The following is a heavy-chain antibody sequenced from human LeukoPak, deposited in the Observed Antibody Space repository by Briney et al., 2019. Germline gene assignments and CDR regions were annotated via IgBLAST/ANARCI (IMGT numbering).Heavy chain of an antibody. CDR1: GGSISSYY. CDR2: IYYSGST. D-gene: IGHD6-19*01. V-gene: IGHV4-59*12. Sequence: SETLSLTCTVSGGSISSYYWSWIRQPPGKGLEWIGYIYYSGSTNYNPSLKSRVTISVDTSKNQFSLKLSSVTAADTAVYYCARVGPRAVAGTHRDYWGQGTLVTVSS. CDR3: ARVGPRAVAGTHRDY. J-gene: IGHJ4*02.